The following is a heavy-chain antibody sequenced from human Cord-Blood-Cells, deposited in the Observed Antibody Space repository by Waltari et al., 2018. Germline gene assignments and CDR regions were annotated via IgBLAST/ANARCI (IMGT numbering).Heavy chain of an antibody. CDR1: GYTFTSYD. D-gene: IGHD2-2*01. CDR3: ARGGYCSSTSCSWFDP. J-gene: IGHJ5*02. CDR2: MNPNSGNT. V-gene: IGHV1-8*01. Sequence: QVQLVQSGAEVKKPGASVKVSCKASGYTFTSYDINGVRPATGKGLEWMGWMNPNSGNTGYAQKFQGRVTMTRNTSISTAYMELSSLRSEDTAVYYCARGGYCSSTSCSWFDPWGQGTLVTVSS.